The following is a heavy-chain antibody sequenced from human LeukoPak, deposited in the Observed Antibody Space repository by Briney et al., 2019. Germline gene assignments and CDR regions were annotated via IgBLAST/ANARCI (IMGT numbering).Heavy chain of an antibody. CDR3: ARGLAARLAWKTLYYYGMDV. Sequence: SETLSLTCTVSGGSISSSRYYWGWIRQPPGKGLEWIGSVHYSGSTHFNPSLKSRLSISVDTSKNQFSLKLSSVTAADTAVYYCARGLAARLAWKTLYYYGMDVWGQGTTVTVSS. V-gene: IGHV4-39*07. J-gene: IGHJ6*02. CDR2: VHYSGST. CDR1: GGSISSSRYY. D-gene: IGHD1-1*01.